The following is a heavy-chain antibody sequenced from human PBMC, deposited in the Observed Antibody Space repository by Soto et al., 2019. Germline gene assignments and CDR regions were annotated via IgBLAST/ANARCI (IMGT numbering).Heavy chain of an antibody. CDR3: AREGSGWYYSRWFDP. J-gene: IGHJ5*02. Sequence: GASVKVSCKASGYTFTSYGISWVRQAPGQGLEWMGWISAYNGNTNYAQKLQGRVTMTTDTSTSTAYMELRSLRSDDTAVYYCAREGSGWYYSRWFDPWGQGTLVTVSS. CDR1: GYTFTSYG. CDR2: ISAYNGNT. D-gene: IGHD6-19*01. V-gene: IGHV1-18*01.